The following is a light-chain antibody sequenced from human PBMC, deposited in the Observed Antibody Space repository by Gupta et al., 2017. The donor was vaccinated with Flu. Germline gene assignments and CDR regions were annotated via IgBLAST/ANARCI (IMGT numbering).Light chain of an antibody. J-gene: IGLJ2*01. V-gene: IGLV1-40*01. CDR1: SSNIGAGYD. CDR3: QSYDSSRSGHVV. CDR2: GTS. Sequence: QSVLTQPPSVSGAPGQRFTISCTGSSSNIGAGYDVHWYQQLPGTAPKLLIYGTSNRHSGVAERFSGSKSGTSASLAITGLQAEEEADYYCQSYDSSRSGHVVFGGGTKLTVL.